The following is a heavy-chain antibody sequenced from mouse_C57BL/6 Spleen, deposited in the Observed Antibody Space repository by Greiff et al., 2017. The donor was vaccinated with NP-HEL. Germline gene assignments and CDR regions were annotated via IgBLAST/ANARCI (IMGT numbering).Heavy chain of an antibody. CDR1: GYTFTSYW. D-gene: IGHD5-5*01. Sequence: QVQLQQPGAELVMPGASVKLSCKASGYTFTSYWMHWVKQRPGQGLEWIGEIDPSDSYTNYNQKFKGKSTLTVDKSSSPAYMQLSSLTSEDSAVYYCARRAYLRGAMDYWGQGTSVTVSS. CDR3: ARRAYLRGAMDY. V-gene: IGHV1-69*01. J-gene: IGHJ4*01. CDR2: IDPSDSYT.